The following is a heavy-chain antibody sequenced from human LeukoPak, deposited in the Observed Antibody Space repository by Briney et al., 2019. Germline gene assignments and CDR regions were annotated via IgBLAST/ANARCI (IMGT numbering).Heavy chain of an antibody. J-gene: IGHJ3*02. V-gene: IGHV3-20*04. CDR3: ARGHGVVAASDDAFDI. D-gene: IGHD2-2*01. CDR1: GFTFSSYW. Sequence: PGGSLRLSCAASGFTFSSYWMHWVRQAPGKGLEWVSGINWNGGSTGYADSVKGRFTISRDNAKNSLYLQMNSLRAEDTAVYYCARGHGVVAASDDAFDIWGQGTMVTVSS. CDR2: INWNGGST.